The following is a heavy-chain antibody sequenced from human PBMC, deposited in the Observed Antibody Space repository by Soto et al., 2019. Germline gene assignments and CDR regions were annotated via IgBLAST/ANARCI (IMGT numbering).Heavy chain of an antibody. Sequence: QVQLVESGGGVVQLGRSLRLSCAGSGFTFSSYGMHWVRQAPGKGLEGVAVIWYDGSNKYYADSVKGRFTISRDNSKNTLYLQMNSLRAEDTPVYYCARGYYDYVWGSYRYGTNAFDIWGQGTMVTVSS. CDR1: GFTFSSYG. CDR3: ARGYYDYVWGSYRYGTNAFDI. D-gene: IGHD3-16*02. CDR2: IWYDGSNK. V-gene: IGHV3-33*01. J-gene: IGHJ3*02.